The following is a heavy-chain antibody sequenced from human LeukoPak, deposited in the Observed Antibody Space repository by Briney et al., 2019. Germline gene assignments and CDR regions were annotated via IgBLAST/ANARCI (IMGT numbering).Heavy chain of an antibody. CDR1: GFTFSSYW. CDR3: ARDSRPSAGGGGYTDLDY. V-gene: IGHV3-74*01. CDR2: INSDGSST. D-gene: IGHD2-15*01. J-gene: IGHJ4*02. Sequence: GGSLRLSCAASGFTFSSYWMHWVRQAPGKGLVWVSRINSDGSSTSYADSVKGRFTISRDNAKNTLYLQMNSLRAEDTAVYYCARDSRPSAGGGGYTDLDYWGQGTLVTVSS.